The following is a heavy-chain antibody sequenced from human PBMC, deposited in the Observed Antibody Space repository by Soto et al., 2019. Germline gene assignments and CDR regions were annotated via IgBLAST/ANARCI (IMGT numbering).Heavy chain of an antibody. V-gene: IGHV5-51*01. CDR2: IYPGDSDT. CDR1: GYSFTIYW. J-gene: IGHJ3*02. CDR3: ARRQQLGAFDI. D-gene: IGHD6-13*01. Sequence: GESMKISCKGSGYSFTIYWIGRVRQMPGKGLEWMGIIYPGDSDTRYSPSFQGQVTISADKSISTAYLQWSSLKASDTAMYYCARRQQLGAFDIWGQGTMVTVSS.